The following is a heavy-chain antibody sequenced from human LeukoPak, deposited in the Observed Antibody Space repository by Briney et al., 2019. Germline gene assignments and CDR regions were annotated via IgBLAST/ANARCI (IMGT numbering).Heavy chain of an antibody. Sequence: ASVKVSCKASGGTFSSYAISWVRQAPGQGLEWMGGIIPIFGTANYAQKFQGRVTITADESTSTAYMELSSLRSEDTAVYYCTRAVGSGWYFDYWGQGILVTVSS. CDR2: IIPIFGTA. J-gene: IGHJ4*02. V-gene: IGHV1-69*13. D-gene: IGHD6-19*01. CDR1: GGTFSSYA. CDR3: TRAVGSGWYFDY.